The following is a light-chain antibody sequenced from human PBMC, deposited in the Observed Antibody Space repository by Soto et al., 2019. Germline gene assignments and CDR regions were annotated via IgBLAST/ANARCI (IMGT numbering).Light chain of an antibody. CDR2: AAS. J-gene: IGKJ5*01. V-gene: IGKV1-39*01. Sequence: DIQMTQSPSSLSASVGDGVPITCRASQSISSYLNWYQQKPGKAPKLLIYAASSLQSGVPSRFSGSGSGTDFTLTISSLQPEDFATYYCQQSYSTPITFGQGTRLEI. CDR3: QQSYSTPIT. CDR1: QSISSY.